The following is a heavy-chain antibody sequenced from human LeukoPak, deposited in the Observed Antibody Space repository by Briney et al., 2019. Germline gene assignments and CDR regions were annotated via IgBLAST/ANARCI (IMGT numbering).Heavy chain of an antibody. CDR3: ARDELVRSSGWYRYYYYYYMDV. D-gene: IGHD6-19*01. V-gene: IGHV1-18*01. Sequence: GASVKVSCKASGGTFSSYAISWVRQAPGQGLEWMGWISAYNGNTNYAQKLQGRVTMTTDTSTSTAYMELRSLRSDDTAVYYCARDELVRSSGWYRYYYYYYMDVWGKGTTVTVSS. J-gene: IGHJ6*03. CDR1: GGTFSSYA. CDR2: ISAYNGNT.